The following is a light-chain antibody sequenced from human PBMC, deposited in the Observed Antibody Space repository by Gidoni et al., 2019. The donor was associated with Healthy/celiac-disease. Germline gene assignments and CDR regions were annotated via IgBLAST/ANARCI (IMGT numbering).Light chain of an antibody. CDR1: SSDVGGYNY. CDR2: EVS. CDR3: NSYTSSNTLE. V-gene: IGLV2-14*01. Sequence: QSALTQPASVSGSPGQSITISCTGTSSDVGGYNYVSWYQQHPGKAPKLMIYEVSNRPSGVPDRFSGSKSGNTASLTISGLQAEDEADYYCNSYTSSNTLEFGGGTKLTVL. J-gene: IGLJ3*02.